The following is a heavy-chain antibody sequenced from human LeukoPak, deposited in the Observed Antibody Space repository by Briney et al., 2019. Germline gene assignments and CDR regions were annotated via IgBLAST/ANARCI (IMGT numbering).Heavy chain of an antibody. D-gene: IGHD3-3*01. CDR2: IIPIFGTA. CDR1: GGTFSSYA. J-gene: IGHJ6*02. V-gene: IGHV1-69*13. CDR3: ANRSHFGVVIKDYYYYYGMDV. Sequence: SVKVSCKASGGTFSSYAISWVRQAPGQGLEWMGGIIPIFGTANYAQKFQGRVTITADESTSTAHMELSSLISEDTAVYYGANRSHFGVVIKDYYYYYGMDVWGQGTTVTVSS.